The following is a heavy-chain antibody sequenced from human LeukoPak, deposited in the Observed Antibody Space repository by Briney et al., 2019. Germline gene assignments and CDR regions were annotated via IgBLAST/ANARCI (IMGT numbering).Heavy chain of an antibody. D-gene: IGHD3-10*01. J-gene: IGHJ6*03. CDR3: ATGSSRYYYYMDV. Sequence: SETPSLTCTASGGSIRSNSYYWGWIRQPPGKGLEWIGSIYFSGNTYYNPSLKSRVTISVDTSKNQFSLKLSSVTAADTAVYYCATGSSRYYYYMDVWGKGTTVTVSS. CDR1: GGSIRSNSYY. CDR2: IYFSGNT. V-gene: IGHV4-39*05.